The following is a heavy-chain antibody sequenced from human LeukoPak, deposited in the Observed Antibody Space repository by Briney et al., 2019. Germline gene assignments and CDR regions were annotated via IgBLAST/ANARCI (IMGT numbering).Heavy chain of an antibody. V-gene: IGHV1-46*01. CDR2: INPSGGST. D-gene: IGHD2-15*01. CDR1: GYTFTSYY. Sequence: ASVKVSCKASGYTFTSYYMHWVRQAPGQGLEWMGIINPSGGSTSYAQKFQGRVTMTRDTSTSTVYMELSSLRSEDTAVYYCARWDCSGGSCYDAFDIWGQGTMVTVSS. J-gene: IGHJ3*02. CDR3: ARWDCSGGSCYDAFDI.